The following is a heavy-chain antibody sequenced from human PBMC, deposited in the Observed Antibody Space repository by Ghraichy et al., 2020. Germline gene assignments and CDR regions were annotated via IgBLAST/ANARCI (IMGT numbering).Heavy chain of an antibody. CDR1: GGSFSGYY. CDR2: INHSGST. V-gene: IGHV4-34*01. Sequence: SETLSLTCAVYGGSFSGYYWSWIRQPPGKGLEWIGEINHSGSTNYNPSLKSRVTISVDTSKNQFSLKLSSVTAADTAVYYCASYAVAGEGDYWGQGTLVTVSS. D-gene: IGHD6-19*01. CDR3: ASYAVAGEGDY. J-gene: IGHJ4*02.